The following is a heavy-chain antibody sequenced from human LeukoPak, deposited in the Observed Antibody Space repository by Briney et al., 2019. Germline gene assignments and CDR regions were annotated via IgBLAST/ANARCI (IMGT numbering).Heavy chain of an antibody. CDR3: ARDYGDTAMVDLNWFDP. V-gene: IGHV1-69*04. CDR2: IVPILGIA. J-gene: IGHJ5*02. D-gene: IGHD5-18*01. CDR1: GYTFTGYY. Sequence: SVKVSCKASGYTFTGYYMHWVRQAPGQGLEWMGRIVPILGIANYAQKFQGRVTITADKSTSTAYMELSSLRSEDTAVYYCARDYGDTAMVDLNWFDPWGQGTLVTVSS.